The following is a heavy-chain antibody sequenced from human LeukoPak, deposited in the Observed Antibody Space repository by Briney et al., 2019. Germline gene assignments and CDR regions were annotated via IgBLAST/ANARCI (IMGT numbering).Heavy chain of an antibody. D-gene: IGHD5-12*01. V-gene: IGHV4-59*11. Sequence: SETLSLTCTVSGGPISNHYCNWIRQSPGKELEWIGYVHYSRGTNYNPSLKSRVTISLDTSKNQFFLQLSSVTAADTAVYHCASGQGWLTDHWGRGTLVAVFS. J-gene: IGHJ5*02. CDR2: VHYSRGT. CDR1: GGPISNHY. CDR3: ASGQGWLTDH.